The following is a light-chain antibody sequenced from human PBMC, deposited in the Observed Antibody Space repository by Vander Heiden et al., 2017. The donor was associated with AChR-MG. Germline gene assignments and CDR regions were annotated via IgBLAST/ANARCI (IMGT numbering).Light chain of an antibody. J-gene: IGKJ2*01. V-gene: IGKV2D-29*01. CDR2: GVS. Sequence: DIVMTQTPLSLSVTPGQPASISCNSSESLRRSDGKTSLSWYLQKPGQPPRLLIYGVSKRFSGVPDRFSGSGSGTDFTLKISRVEAEDVAVFYCMQSFGQVTFGQGTKLEIK. CDR1: ESLRRSDGKTS. CDR3: MQSFGQVT.